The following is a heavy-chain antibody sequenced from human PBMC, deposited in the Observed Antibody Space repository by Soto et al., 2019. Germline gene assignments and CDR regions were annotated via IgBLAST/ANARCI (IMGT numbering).Heavy chain of an antibody. Sequence: AETLSLTWTVSGGSISNFYWRWIRQPPGKGLEWIGYIYYSGSTNYNPSLKSRVTISVDTSKNQFSLKLSSVTAADTAVYYCARRYGPGFDYWGQGTLVTVS. CDR3: ARRYGPGFDY. V-gene: IGHV4-59*08. CDR1: GGSISNFY. D-gene: IGHD4-17*01. J-gene: IGHJ4*02. CDR2: IYYSGST.